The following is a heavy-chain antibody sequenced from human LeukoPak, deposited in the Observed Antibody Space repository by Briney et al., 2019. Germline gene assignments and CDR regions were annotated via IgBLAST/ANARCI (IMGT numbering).Heavy chain of an antibody. D-gene: IGHD4-23*01. CDR1: GGSISSHY. CDR2: IYHSGST. V-gene: IGHV4-59*11. Sequence: PSETLSLTCTVSGGSISSHYWNWIRQPPGKGLEGIGYIYHSGSTNYNPSLKSRVTISVDTSKTQFSLKLSSVTAADTAVYYCARETTVVTPGRSDVFDIWGQGTMVTVSS. CDR3: ARETTVVTPGRSDVFDI. J-gene: IGHJ3*02.